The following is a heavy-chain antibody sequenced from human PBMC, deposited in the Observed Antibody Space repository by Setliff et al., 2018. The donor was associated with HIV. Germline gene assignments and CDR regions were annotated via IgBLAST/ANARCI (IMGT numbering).Heavy chain of an antibody. CDR3: ATAGEMATIGYSYYYMGV. Sequence: SVKVSCKASGGTFSRNPISWVRQAPGQGLEWMGGITPIFGTTKYAQKFQGRVTITADESRTTAYLDLNSLRSEDTAVYYCATAGEMATIGYSYYYMGVWG. D-gene: IGHD3-10*01. J-gene: IGHJ6*03. CDR2: ITPIFGTT. V-gene: IGHV1-69*13. CDR1: GGTFSRNP.